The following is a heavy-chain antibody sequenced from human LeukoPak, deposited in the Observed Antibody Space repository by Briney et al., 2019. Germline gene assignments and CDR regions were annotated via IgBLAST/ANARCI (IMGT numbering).Heavy chain of an antibody. J-gene: IGHJ3*02. V-gene: IGHV1-24*01. CDR1: GYTLTELS. CDR2: FDPEDGET. CDR3: ATAYSVAGTNAFDI. D-gene: IGHD6-19*01. Sequence: AASVKVSCKVSGYTLTELSMHWVRQAPGKGLERMGGFDPEDGETIYAQKFQGRVTMTEDTSTDTAYMELSSLRSEDTAVYYCATAYSVAGTNAFDIWGQGTMVTVSS.